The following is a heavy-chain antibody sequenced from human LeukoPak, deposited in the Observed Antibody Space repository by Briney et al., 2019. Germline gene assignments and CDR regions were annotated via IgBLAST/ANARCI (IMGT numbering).Heavy chain of an antibody. Sequence: PGGSLRLSCGASGFTFSSCTMSWVRQAPGQGLEWVASMREDGTEINYVDSVKGRFTISRDNAKNSLFLQMNSLRAEDTAVYYCARGGAHRFDYWGQGTLVTVSS. CDR1: GFTFSSCT. CDR3: ARGGAHRFDY. CDR2: MREDGTEI. D-gene: IGHD5-12*01. V-gene: IGHV3-7*01. J-gene: IGHJ4*02.